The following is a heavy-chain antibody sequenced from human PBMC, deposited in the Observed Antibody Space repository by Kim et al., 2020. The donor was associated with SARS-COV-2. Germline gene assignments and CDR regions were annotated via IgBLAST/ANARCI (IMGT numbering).Heavy chain of an antibody. D-gene: IGHD3-10*01. CDR2: IYYSGST. V-gene: IGHV4-39*07. Sequence: SETLSLTCTVSGGSISSSSYYWGWIRQPPGKGLEWIGSIYYSGSTYYNPSLKSRVTISVDTSKNQFSLKLSSVTAADTAVYYCARATDGPAGSYHNFDYWGQGTLVTVSS. J-gene: IGHJ4*02. CDR3: ARATDGPAGSYHNFDY. CDR1: GGSISSSSYY.